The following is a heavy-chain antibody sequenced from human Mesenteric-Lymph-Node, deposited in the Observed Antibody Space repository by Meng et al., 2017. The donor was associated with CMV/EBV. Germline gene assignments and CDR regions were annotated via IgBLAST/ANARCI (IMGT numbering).Heavy chain of an antibody. CDR1: GFPFSSFE. CDR2: ISSSGGTI. CDR3: AREGHYYDSSGHYYFYGMDV. D-gene: IGHD3-22*01. V-gene: IGHV3-48*03. Sequence: GESLKISCAASGFPFSSFEMNWVRQAPGKGLEWVSYISSSGGTIYYADSVKGRFTISRDNAKNSLFLQMNSLRAEDTALYYCAREGHYYDSSGHYYFYGMDVWGQGTTVTVSS. J-gene: IGHJ6*02.